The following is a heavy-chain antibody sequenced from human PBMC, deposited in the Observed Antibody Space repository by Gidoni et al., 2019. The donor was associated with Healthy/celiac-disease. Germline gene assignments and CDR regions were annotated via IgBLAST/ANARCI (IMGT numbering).Heavy chain of an antibody. CDR3: ARAPRVVAAIDY. CDR1: GFPFSSYG. CDR2: IWYDGSNK. Sequence: QVQLVESGGGVVQPGRSLRLSCAASGFPFSSYGMHWVRQAPGKGLEWVAVIWYDGSNKYYADSVKGRFTISRDNSKNTLYLQMNSLRAEDTAVYYCARAPRVVAAIDYWGQGTLVTVSS. D-gene: IGHD2-15*01. J-gene: IGHJ4*02. V-gene: IGHV3-33*01.